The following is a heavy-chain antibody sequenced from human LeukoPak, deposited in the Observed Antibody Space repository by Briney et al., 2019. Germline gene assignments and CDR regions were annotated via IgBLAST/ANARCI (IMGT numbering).Heavy chain of an antibody. Sequence: GGSLRLSCAASGFTFSSYAMHWVRQAPGKRLEWVAVISYDGSNKYYADSVKGRFTISRDNSKNTLYLQMNSLRAEDTAMYYCARDLSRGIRSSGWFGAFDIWGQGTMVTVSS. CDR3: ARDLSRGIRSSGWFGAFDI. CDR2: ISYDGSNK. D-gene: IGHD6-19*01. J-gene: IGHJ3*02. V-gene: IGHV3-30*04. CDR1: GFTFSSYA.